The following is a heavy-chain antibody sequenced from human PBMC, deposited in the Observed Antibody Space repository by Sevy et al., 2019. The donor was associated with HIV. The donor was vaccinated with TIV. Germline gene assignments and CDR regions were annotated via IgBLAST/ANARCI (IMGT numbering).Heavy chain of an antibody. Sequence: GGSLRLSCTGSGFTFGDYAVSWLRQAPGKGLEWVGFIRSKTYGGTTEYAASVKGRFTISREESKSIAYLQMNSLKTEETAVYYCTRVQGTISAYFYFGMDVWGQGTTVTVSS. CDR3: TRVQGTISAYFYFGMDV. V-gene: IGHV3-49*03. CDR2: IRSKTYGGTT. D-gene: IGHD2-21*01. J-gene: IGHJ6*02. CDR1: GFTFGDYA.